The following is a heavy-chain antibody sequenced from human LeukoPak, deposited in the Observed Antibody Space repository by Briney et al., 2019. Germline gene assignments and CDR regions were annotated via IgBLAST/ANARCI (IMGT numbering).Heavy chain of an antibody. V-gene: IGHV4-39*01. CDR1: GGSISSSSYY. J-gene: IGHJ4*02. Sequence: SETLSLTCTVSGGSISSSSYYWGWIRQPPGKGLEWIGSIYYSGSTYYNPSLKSRVTISVDTSKNQFSLKLSSVTAADTAVYYCAVTYYDFWSGPFDYWGQGTLVTVSS. CDR2: IYYSGST. D-gene: IGHD3-3*01. CDR3: AVTYYDFWSGPFDY.